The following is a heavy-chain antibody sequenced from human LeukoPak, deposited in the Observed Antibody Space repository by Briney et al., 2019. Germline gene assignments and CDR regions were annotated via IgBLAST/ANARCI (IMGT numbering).Heavy chain of an antibody. CDR1: GFIFSKYT. CDR2: ISGGGSDI. Sequence: PGESLRLACAASGFIFSKYTMNWVRQSPGKGLEWISYISGGGSDIYYADSVKGRFTISRDNAQKSLYLQMNSLRAEDTAVYYCATGSMNPYYYYYMAVWGKGTTVTISS. J-gene: IGHJ6*03. D-gene: IGHD1-26*01. V-gene: IGHV3-21*05. CDR3: ATGSMNPYYYYYMAV.